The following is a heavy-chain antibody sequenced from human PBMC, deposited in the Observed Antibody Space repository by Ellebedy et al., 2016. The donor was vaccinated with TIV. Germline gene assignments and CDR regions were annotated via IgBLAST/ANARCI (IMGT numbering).Heavy chain of an antibody. Sequence: GESLKISCAASGFSFEDYGMNWVRQVPGKGLEWVSGINWKGDNTGYGDSVKGRFTISRDNAKNSLYLQMNSLRVEDTALYYCARDCSVTSCYGNWFDLWGQGTLVTVSS. CDR2: INWKGDNT. V-gene: IGHV3-20*04. CDR1: GFSFEDYG. J-gene: IGHJ5*02. CDR3: ARDCSVTSCYGNWFDL. D-gene: IGHD2-2*01.